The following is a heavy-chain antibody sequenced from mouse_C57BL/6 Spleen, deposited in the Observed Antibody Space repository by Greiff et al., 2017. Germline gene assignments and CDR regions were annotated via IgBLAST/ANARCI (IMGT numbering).Heavy chain of an antibody. CDR1: GFTFSSYA. V-gene: IGHV5-9-1*02. CDR3: TKDSSGPFAY. D-gene: IGHD3-2*02. Sequence: EVKLMESGEGLVKPGGSLKLSCAASGFTFSSYAMSWVRQTPEKRLEWVAYISSGGDYIYYADTVKGRFTISRDNARNTLYLQMSSLKSEDTAMYYCTKDSSGPFAYWGQGTLVTVSA. CDR2: ISSGGDYI. J-gene: IGHJ3*01.